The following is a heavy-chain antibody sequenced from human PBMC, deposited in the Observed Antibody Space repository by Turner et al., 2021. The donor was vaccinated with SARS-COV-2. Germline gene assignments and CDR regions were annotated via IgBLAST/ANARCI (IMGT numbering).Heavy chain of an antibody. CDR2: DGTAGDT. V-gene: IGHV3-13*04. CDR1: GFTFSNYD. Sequence: EVQLVASGGGLVQPGGSLRLCCAASGFTFSNYDVHWVRHATGRGVEGVSADGTAGDTYYPGSVKGRFTISRENGKNSLYLQRNSLGAGDTAVYYCGRAKFRGINSWFDPWGQGTLVTVSS. CDR3: GRAKFRGINSWFDP. J-gene: IGHJ5*02. D-gene: IGHD3-10*01.